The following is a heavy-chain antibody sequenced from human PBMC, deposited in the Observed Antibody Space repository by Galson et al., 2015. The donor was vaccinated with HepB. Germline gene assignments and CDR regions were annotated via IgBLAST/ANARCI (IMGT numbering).Heavy chain of an antibody. CDR3: ARTRIAAAGTPFDY. CDR2: IDWDDDK. CDR1: GFSLSTSGMR. D-gene: IGHD6-13*01. Sequence: PALVKPTQTLTLACTFSGFSLSTSGMRVSWIRQPPGKALEWLARIDWDDDKFYSTSLKTRLTISKDTSKNQVVLTMTNMDPVDTATYYCARTRIAAAGTPFDYWGQGTLVTVSS. V-gene: IGHV2-70*04. J-gene: IGHJ4*02.